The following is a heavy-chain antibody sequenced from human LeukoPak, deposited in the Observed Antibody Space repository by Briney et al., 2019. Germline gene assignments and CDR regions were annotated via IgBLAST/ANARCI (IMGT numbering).Heavy chain of an antibody. CDR1: GGSISSYY. J-gene: IGHJ4*02. CDR2: IYTSGST. D-gene: IGHD2-15*01. V-gene: IGHV4-4*07. CDR3: AREGYCSGGSCYSLYLVY. Sequence: SETLSLTCTVSGGSISSYYWSWLRQPAGKGLEWIGRIYTSGSTNYNPSLKSRVTMSVDTSKNQFSLKLSSVTAADTAVYYCAREGYCSGGSCYSLYLVYWGQGTLVTVSS.